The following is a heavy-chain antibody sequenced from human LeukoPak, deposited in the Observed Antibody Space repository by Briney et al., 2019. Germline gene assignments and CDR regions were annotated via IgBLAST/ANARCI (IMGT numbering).Heavy chain of an antibody. D-gene: IGHD5-18*01. CDR1: GYTFTNYG. Sequence: GASVKVSCKASGYTFTNYGVSWVRQAPGQGLEWMGWISAYNAKTNYAQKFQGRVTMTTDTSTSTAYMELRSLRSDDTAVYYCARVTRGYSYGVDYWGQGTLVTVSS. CDR3: ARVTRGYSYGVDY. CDR2: ISAYNAKT. J-gene: IGHJ4*02. V-gene: IGHV1-18*01.